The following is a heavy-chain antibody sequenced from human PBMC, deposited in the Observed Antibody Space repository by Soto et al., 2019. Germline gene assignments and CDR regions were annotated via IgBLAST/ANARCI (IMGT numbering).Heavy chain of an antibody. D-gene: IGHD4-17*01. CDR3: AKRGTTVTTSLWY. J-gene: IGHJ4*02. CDR1: GFTVSNNY. V-gene: IGHV3-66*01. Sequence: EVQLVDSGGGLVQPGGSLRLSCAASGFTVSNNYMCWVRQAPGKGLEWVSLIYSGGVTHYADSVRGRFTISRDNSRNTLYPQMNSLRADDTAVYYCAKRGTTVTTSLWYWGQGTLVTVSS. CDR2: IYSGGVT.